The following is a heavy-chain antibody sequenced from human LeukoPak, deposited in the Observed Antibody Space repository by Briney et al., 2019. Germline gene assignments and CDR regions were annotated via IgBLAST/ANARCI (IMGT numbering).Heavy chain of an antibody. J-gene: IGHJ4*02. CDR3: ARAWLEPRIMITFGGVIVPLFDY. D-gene: IGHD3-16*02. V-gene: IGHV1-46*01. CDR1: GYTFTSYY. CDR2: INPSGGST. Sequence: ASVKVSCKASGYTFTSYYMHWVRQAPGQGLEWMGIINPSGGSTSYAQKFQGRVTMTRDTSTSTVYMELSSLRSEDTAVYYCARAWLEPRIMITFGGVIVPLFDYWGQGTLVTVSS.